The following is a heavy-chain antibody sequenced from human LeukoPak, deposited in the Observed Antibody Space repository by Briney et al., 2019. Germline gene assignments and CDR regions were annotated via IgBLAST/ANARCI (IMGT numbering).Heavy chain of an antibody. Sequence: GGSLRLSCAVSGFTFSSYGMHWVRQAPGKGLEWVAVISYDGSNKYYADSVKGRFTISRDNSKNTLYLQMNSLRDEDTAVYYCAKDFWSGYYFLPYFDYWGQGTLVTVSS. V-gene: IGHV3-30*18. D-gene: IGHD3-3*01. J-gene: IGHJ4*02. CDR3: AKDFWSGYYFLPYFDY. CDR1: GFTFSSYG. CDR2: ISYDGSNK.